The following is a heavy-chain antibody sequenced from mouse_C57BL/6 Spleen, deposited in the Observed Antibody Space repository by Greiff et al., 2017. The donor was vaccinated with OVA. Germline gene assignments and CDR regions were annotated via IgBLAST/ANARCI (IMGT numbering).Heavy chain of an antibody. Sequence: EADGGLVQPKGSLKLSCAASGFSFNTYAMNWVRQAPGKGLEWVARIRSKSNNYATYYADSVKDRFTISRDDSESMLYLQMNNLKTEDTAMYYCVNGNYDYYAMDYWGQGTSVTVSS. CDR2: IRSKSNNYAT. D-gene: IGHD2-1*01. J-gene: IGHJ4*01. CDR1: GFSFNTYA. V-gene: IGHV10-1*01. CDR3: VNGNYDYYAMDY.